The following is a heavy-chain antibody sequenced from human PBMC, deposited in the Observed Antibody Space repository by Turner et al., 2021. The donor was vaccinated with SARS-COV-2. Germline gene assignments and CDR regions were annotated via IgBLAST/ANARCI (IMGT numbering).Heavy chain of an antibody. D-gene: IGHD6-6*01. CDR3: SRVSSLSYYFDY. CDR2: INPNSGAT. Sequence: QVQLVQSGAEVKTPGTSVKVSCKASGYTFIGYYMNWVRQAPGQGLEWLGWINPNSGATNYAQKFQGRVTMTRDTSISTAYMDLSRLRSDDTAVYYCSRVSSLSYYFDYWGQGTLVTVSS. V-gene: IGHV1-2*02. J-gene: IGHJ4*02. CDR1: GYTFIGYY.